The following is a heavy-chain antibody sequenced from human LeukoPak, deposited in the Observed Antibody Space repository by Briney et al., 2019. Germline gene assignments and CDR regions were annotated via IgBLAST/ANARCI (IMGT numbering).Heavy chain of an antibody. CDR1: GGTFSSYA. Sequence: SVNVSCKASGGTFSSYAISWVRQAPGQGLEWMGGIIPIFGTANYAQKFQGRVTITADESTSTAYMELSSLRSEDTAVYYCARPYSSGYLEWGYWGQGTLVTVSS. CDR2: IIPIFGTA. D-gene: IGHD3-22*01. V-gene: IGHV1-69*13. CDR3: ARPYSSGYLEWGY. J-gene: IGHJ4*02.